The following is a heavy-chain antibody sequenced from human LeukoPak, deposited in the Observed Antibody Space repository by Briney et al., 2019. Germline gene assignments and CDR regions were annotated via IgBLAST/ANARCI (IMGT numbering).Heavy chain of an antibody. CDR3: AKDDYGDPGGHY. D-gene: IGHD4-17*01. V-gene: IGHV3-21*01. Sequence: GGSLRLSCAASGFTFSSYSMNWVRQAPGKGLEWVSSISSSSSYIYYADSVKGRFPISRDNAKNSLYLQMNSLRAEDTAVYYCAKDDYGDPGGHYWGQGTLVTVSS. CDR2: ISSSSSYI. J-gene: IGHJ4*02. CDR1: GFTFSSYS.